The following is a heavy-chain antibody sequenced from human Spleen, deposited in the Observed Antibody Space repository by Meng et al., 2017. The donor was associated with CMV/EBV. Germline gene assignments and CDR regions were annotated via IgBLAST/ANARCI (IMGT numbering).Heavy chain of an antibody. CDR2: ISSSSDYI. V-gene: IGHV3-21*01. J-gene: IGHJ6*02. CDR3: AKDIVGDILTGYQDYYYYGMDV. CDR1: GFTFSSYE. D-gene: IGHD3-9*01. Sequence: GESLKISCAASGFTFSSYEMNWVRQAPGKGLEWVSFISSSSDYIYYADSVKGRFTISRDNAKNSLYLQMNSLRAEDTAVYYCAKDIVGDILTGYQDYYYYGMDVWGQGTTVTVSS.